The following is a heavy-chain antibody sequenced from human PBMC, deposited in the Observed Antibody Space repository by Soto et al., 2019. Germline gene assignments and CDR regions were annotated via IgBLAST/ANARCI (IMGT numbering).Heavy chain of an antibody. CDR2: ISGSGGST. CDR1: AFTLGRYA. D-gene: IGHD6-13*01. Sequence: GGAQSVVRAAPAFTLGRYAMVWVRRTRGKGLEWVSAISGSGGSTYYADSVKGRFTISRDNSKNTLYLQMNSLRAEDTAVYYCATLPGIAAAGRYGMDVWGQGTTVTVSS. J-gene: IGHJ6*02. V-gene: IGHV3-23*01. CDR3: ATLPGIAAAGRYGMDV.